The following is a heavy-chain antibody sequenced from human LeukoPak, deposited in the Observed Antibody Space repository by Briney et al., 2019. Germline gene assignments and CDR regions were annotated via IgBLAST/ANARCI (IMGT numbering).Heavy chain of an antibody. CDR2: INPSGDST. V-gene: IGHV1-46*01. D-gene: IGHD6-19*01. J-gene: IGHJ6*03. CDR3: ARLRPGWYYTDV. CDR1: GYTFISYY. Sequence: ASVKVSCKASGYTFISYYMHWVRQAPGQGLEWLGIINPSGDSTSYAQQFQGRVTMTRNTSISTAYMELRSLRSDDTAVYYCARLRPGWYYTDVWGKGTTVTVSS.